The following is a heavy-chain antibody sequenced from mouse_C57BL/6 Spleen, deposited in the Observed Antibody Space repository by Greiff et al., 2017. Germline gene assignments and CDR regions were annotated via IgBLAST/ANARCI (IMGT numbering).Heavy chain of an antibody. CDR2: IYPGDGDT. CDR3: ARGLYYGSSYDAMDY. Sequence: LMKPGASVKISCKASGYAFSSSWMNWVKQRPGKGLEWIGRIYPGDGDTNYNGKFKGKATLTADKSSSTAYMQLSSLTSEDSAVYFCARGLYYGSSYDAMDYWGQGTSVTVSS. CDR1: GYAFSSSW. D-gene: IGHD1-1*01. V-gene: IGHV1-82*01. J-gene: IGHJ4*01.